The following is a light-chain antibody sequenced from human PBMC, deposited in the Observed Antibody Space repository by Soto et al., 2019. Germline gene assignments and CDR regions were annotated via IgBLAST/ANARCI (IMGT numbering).Light chain of an antibody. J-gene: IGLJ1*01. V-gene: IGLV1-40*01. CDR3: QSYDSSLSGYYV. Sequence: QSALTQPASVSGSPGQSITISCTGSSSNIGAGYDVHWYQQLPGTAPKLLIYGNSNRPSGVPDRFSGSKSGTSASLAITGLQAEDEADYYCQSYDSSLSGYYVFGTGTKLTVL. CDR1: SSNIGAGYD. CDR2: GNS.